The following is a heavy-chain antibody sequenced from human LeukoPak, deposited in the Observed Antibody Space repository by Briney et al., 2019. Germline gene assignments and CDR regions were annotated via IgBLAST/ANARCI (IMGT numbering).Heavy chain of an antibody. CDR3: ARGYASESYYNGPGY. CDR1: GFTFSTFG. V-gene: IGHV3-30*03. CDR2: TSYDGSHT. Sequence: PGGSLRLSCAASGFTFSTFGMNWVRQAPGKGLEWVAVTSYDGSHTYYADSVKGRFTISRDNSKNTVYLQMNSLRVEDTGVYYCARGYASESYYNGPGYWGQGTLVTVSS. D-gene: IGHD3-10*01. J-gene: IGHJ4*02.